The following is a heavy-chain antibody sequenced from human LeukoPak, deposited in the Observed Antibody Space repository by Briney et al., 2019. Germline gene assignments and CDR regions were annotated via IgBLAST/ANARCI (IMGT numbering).Heavy chain of an antibody. D-gene: IGHD3-10*01. V-gene: IGHV3-7*01. J-gene: IGHJ4*02. CDR1: GFTFSTYV. CDR2: IKQDGSEK. Sequence: GGSLRLSCAASGFTFSTYVMSWVRQAPGKGLEWVANIKQDGSEKYYVDSVKGRFTISRDNAKNSLYLQMNSLRAEDTALYYCARDNYGRTDYWGQGTLVAVSS. CDR3: ARDNYGRTDY.